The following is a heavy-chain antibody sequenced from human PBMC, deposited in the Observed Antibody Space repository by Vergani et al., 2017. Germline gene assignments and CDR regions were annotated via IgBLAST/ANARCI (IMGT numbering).Heavy chain of an antibody. V-gene: IGHV3-74*02. J-gene: IGHJ3*02. CDR1: GFTFSSYW. D-gene: IGHD6-19*01. CDR2: INSDGSST. CDR3: ARVRQWLAVDAFDI. Sequence: VQLVETGGGVVQPGGSLRLSCAASGFTFSSYWMHWVRQAPGKGLVWVSRINSDGSSTSYADSVKGRFTISRDNAKNTLYLQMNSLRAEDTAVYYCARVRQWLAVDAFDIWGQGTMVTVSS.